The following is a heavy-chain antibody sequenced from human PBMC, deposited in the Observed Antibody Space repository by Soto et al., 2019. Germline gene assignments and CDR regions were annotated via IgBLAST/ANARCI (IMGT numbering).Heavy chain of an antibody. J-gene: IGHJ5*02. CDR3: ARVTWGGGYCSSTSCWGWFDP. D-gene: IGHD2-2*01. Sequence: GESLKISCKGSGYSFTSYWIGWVRQMPGKGLEWMGIIYPGDSDTRYSPSFQGQVTISADKSISTAYLQWSSLKASDTAMYYCARVTWGGGYCSSTSCWGWFDPWGQGTLVTVSS. V-gene: IGHV5-51*01. CDR2: IYPGDSDT. CDR1: GYSFTSYW.